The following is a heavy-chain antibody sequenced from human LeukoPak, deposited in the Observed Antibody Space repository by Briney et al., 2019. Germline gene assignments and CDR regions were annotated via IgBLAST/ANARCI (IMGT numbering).Heavy chain of an antibody. CDR1: GYTFTGYY. D-gene: IGHD1-26*01. J-gene: IGHJ4*02. V-gene: IGHV1-2*02. Sequence: ASVKVSCKASGYTFTGYYMHWVRQAPGQGREWMGWINPNSGGTNYAQKFQGRVTMTRDTSISTAYMELSRLRSDDTAVYYCARGYLSGSYDGNWGQGTLVTVSS. CDR3: ARGYLSGSYDGN. CDR2: INPNSGGT.